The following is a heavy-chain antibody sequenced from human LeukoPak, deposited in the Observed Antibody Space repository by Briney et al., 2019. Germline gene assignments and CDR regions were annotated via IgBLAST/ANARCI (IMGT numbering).Heavy chain of an antibody. Sequence: SVKVSCKASGYTFTSYDINWVRQAPGQGLEWMGGIIPIFHTTNYAQNFQDRLTITTDESTSTIYMELSSLRSDDTAVYYCARDYNYDSSAYDDALDVWGQGTMVTVSS. CDR3: ARDYNYDSSAYDDALDV. V-gene: IGHV1-69*05. CDR1: GYTFTSYD. CDR2: IIPIFHTT. D-gene: IGHD3-22*01. J-gene: IGHJ3*01.